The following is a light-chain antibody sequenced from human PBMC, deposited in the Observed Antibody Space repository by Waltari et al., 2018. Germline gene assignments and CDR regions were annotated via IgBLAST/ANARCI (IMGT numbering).Light chain of an antibody. Sequence: CRASQTVSTTYLAWYQQKPCQAPTLRIYDTSSRATGIPDRFSGSGSGTDFSLTISSLEPEDFAVYYCQQYDIAPLTFGGGTKVETK. J-gene: IGKJ4*01. CDR3: QQYDIAPLT. CDR1: QTVSTTY. CDR2: DTS. V-gene: IGKV3-20*01.